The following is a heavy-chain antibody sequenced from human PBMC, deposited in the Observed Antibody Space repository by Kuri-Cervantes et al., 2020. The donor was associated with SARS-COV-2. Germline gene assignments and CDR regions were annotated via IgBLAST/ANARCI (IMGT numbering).Heavy chain of an antibody. Sequence: ASVKVSCKASGYTFTSYDINWVRQATGQGLEWMGGMNPNSGNTGYAQKFQGRVTMTRNTSISTAYMELSSLRSEDTAVYYCARGLLGPDYDFWSGYRNNWFDPWGQGTLVTVSS. CDR1: GYTFTSYD. J-gene: IGHJ5*02. CDR2: MNPNSGNT. CDR3: ARGLLGPDYDFWSGYRNNWFDP. D-gene: IGHD3-3*01. V-gene: IGHV1-8*01.